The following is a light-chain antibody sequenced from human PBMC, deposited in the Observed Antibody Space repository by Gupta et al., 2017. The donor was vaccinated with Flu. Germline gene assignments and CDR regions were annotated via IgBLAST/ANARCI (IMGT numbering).Light chain of an antibody. CDR3: QQYNNWPDS. J-gene: IGKJ2*03. CDR1: QSVSSN. V-gene: IGKV3-15*01. CDR2: GAS. Sequence: EIVMTQSPATLSVSPGERATLSCRASQSVSSNLAWYQQKPGQAPRFLIYGASTRATGIPARFSGSGSGTKFTLTISSLQSEDFAVYYCQQYNNWPDSFGQGTKLEIK.